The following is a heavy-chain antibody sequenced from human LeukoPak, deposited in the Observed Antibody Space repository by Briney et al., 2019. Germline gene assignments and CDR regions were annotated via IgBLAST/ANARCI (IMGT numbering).Heavy chain of an antibody. CDR1: GFTFNNYA. J-gene: IGHJ4*02. CDR3: AREGPINNGDLDY. CDR2: ISSSGSYI. Sequence: GGSLRLSCAASGFTFNNYAMNWVRQAPGKGLEWVSSISSSGSYIFHADSVKGRFTISRDNAQNSLYLQMNSLRAEDTAVYYCAREGPINNGDLDYWGQGTLVTVSS. D-gene: IGHD1/OR15-1a*01. V-gene: IGHV3-21*01.